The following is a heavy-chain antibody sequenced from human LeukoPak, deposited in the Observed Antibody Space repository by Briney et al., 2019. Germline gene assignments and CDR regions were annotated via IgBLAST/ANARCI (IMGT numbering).Heavy chain of an antibody. CDR3: ARVRGNGATIIS. D-gene: IGHD5-12*01. CDR1: GFTFSSYS. J-gene: IGHJ5*02. CDR2: ISRSSSYI. V-gene: IGHV3-21*01. Sequence: GGSLRLSCAASGFTFSSYSMNWVRQAPGKGLEWVSSISRSSSYIYYADSVKGRFTISRDNAKNSLYLQMNSLRAEDTAVYYCARVRGNGATIISWGQGTLVTVSS.